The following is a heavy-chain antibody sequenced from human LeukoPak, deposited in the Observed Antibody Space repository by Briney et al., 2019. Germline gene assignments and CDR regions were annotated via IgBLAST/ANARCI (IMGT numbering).Heavy chain of an antibody. D-gene: IGHD1-26*01. CDR1: GGTFSSYA. CDR2: IIPILGIA. Sequence: ASVKVSCKASGGTFSSYAISWVRQAPGQGLEWMGRIIPILGIANYAQKFQGRVTITADKSTSTAYMELSSLRSEDTAVYYCARGSGSYWSRFDYWGQGTLVTVSS. CDR3: ARGSGSYWSRFDY. J-gene: IGHJ4*02. V-gene: IGHV1-69*04.